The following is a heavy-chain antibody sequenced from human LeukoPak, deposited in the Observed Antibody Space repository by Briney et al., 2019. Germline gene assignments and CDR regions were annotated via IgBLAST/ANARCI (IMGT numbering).Heavy chain of an antibody. CDR3: AKGRVGANGYYYYGMDV. V-gene: IGHV3-30*18. CDR1: GFTFSSFS. D-gene: IGHD1-26*01. J-gene: IGHJ6*02. Sequence: PGRSLRLSCAATGFTFSSFSMHWVRQAPGKGLEWVAVLSYDGNNKYYADSVKGRFTISSDNSKNTLYLQMNSLRTEDTAVYYCAKGRVGANGYYYYGMDVWGQGTTVTVSS. CDR2: LSYDGNNK.